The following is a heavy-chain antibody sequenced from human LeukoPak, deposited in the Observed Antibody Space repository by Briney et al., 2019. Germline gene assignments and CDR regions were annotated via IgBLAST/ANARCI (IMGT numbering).Heavy chain of an antibody. J-gene: IGHJ3*02. Sequence: PSETLSLTCTVSGGSISSSSYYWGWIRQPPGKGLEWIGGIYYSGSTYYNPSLKSRVTISVDTSKNQFSLKLSSVTAADTAVYYCATSAPYYYDSRGAFDIWGQGTMVTVSS. CDR2: IYYSGST. CDR3: ATSAPYYYDSRGAFDI. D-gene: IGHD3-22*01. V-gene: IGHV4-39*01. CDR1: GGSISSSSYY.